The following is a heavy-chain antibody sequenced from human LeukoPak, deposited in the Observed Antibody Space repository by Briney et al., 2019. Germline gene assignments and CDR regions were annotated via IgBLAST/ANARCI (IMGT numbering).Heavy chain of an antibody. CDR2: INHSGST. CDR1: SGSISTSNYY. V-gene: IGHV4-39*07. J-gene: IGHJ4*02. Sequence: KASETLSLTCTVSSGSISTSNYYWGWVRQPPGKGLEWIGEINHSGSTNYNPSLKSRVTLSVHTSKNQFSLKLSSVTAADTAVYYCARIDRGYSYGFRYWGQGTLVTVSA. CDR3: ARIDRGYSYGFRY. D-gene: IGHD5-18*01.